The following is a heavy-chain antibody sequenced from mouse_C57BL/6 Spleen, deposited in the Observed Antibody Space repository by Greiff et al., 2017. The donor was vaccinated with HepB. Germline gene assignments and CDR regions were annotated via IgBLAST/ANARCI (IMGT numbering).Heavy chain of an antibody. Sequence: EVQGVESGGGLVQPKGSLKLSCAASGFTFNTYAMHWVRQAPGKGLEWVARIRSKSSNYATYYADSVKDRFTISRDDSQSMLYLQMNNLKTEDTAMYYCVRGEDSSGLFDYWGQGTTLTVSS. CDR1: GFTFNTYA. D-gene: IGHD3-2*02. CDR2: IRSKSSNYAT. J-gene: IGHJ2*01. V-gene: IGHV10-3*01. CDR3: VRGEDSSGLFDY.